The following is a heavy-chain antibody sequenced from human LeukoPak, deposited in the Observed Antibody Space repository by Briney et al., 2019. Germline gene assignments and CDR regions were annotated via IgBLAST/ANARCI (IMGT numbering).Heavy chain of an antibody. J-gene: IGHJ4*02. CDR3: IRSMSGRYGFFDY. CDR2: ISIDGSKT. D-gene: IGHD6-19*01. Sequence: GGSLRLSCAASEFTLSNYWMHWVRQAPGNGLVWDSRISIDGSKTNYADSVRGRFTISRDNAKNTVHLQMNSLRAEDTALYYCIRSMSGRYGFFDYWGQGSLATVSS. V-gene: IGHV3-74*01. CDR1: EFTLSNYW.